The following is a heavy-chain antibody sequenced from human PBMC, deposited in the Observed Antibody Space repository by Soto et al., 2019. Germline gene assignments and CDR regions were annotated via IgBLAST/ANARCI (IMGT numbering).Heavy chain of an antibody. V-gene: IGHV3-11*01. CDR3: ARDLMGDYIWGSYRYVVDY. J-gene: IGHJ4*02. CDR2: ISSSGSTI. D-gene: IGHD3-16*02. CDR1: GFTFSDYY. Sequence: GGSLRLSCAASGFTFSDYYMSWIRQAPGKGLEWVSYISSSGSTIYYADSVKGRFTISRDNAKNSLYLQMNSLRAEDTAVYYCARDLMGDYIWGSYRYVVDYWGQGTLVTVSS.